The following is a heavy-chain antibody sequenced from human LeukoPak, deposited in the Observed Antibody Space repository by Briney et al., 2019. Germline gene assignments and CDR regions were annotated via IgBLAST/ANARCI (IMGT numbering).Heavy chain of an antibody. D-gene: IGHD3-3*01. CDR3: ARLFWGGSRAFDI. Sequence: LRLSCAASGFIVSSDYMGWVRQPPGKGLGWFGYIYHSGSTYYTPSLMSRVPISVARSKHQFSLKLRSAPAAATAVYYCARLFWGGSRAFDIWGPGTMVPVSS. CDR2: IYHSGST. CDR1: GFIVSSDY. V-gene: IGHV4-30-2*01. J-gene: IGHJ3*02.